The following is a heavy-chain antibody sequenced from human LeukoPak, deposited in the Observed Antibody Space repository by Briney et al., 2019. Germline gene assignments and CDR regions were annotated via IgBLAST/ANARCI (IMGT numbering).Heavy chain of an antibody. CDR2: IYSGGST. CDR3: ARGGDGYNYFDY. CDR1: GFTVSSNY. D-gene: IGHD5-24*01. Sequence: PAGSLRLSCAASGFTVSSNYMSWVRQPPGKGLEWIAVIYSGGSTYYPDSVKGRFTISRDNSKNTLYLQMNSLRAEDTAVYYCARGGDGYNYFDYWGQGTLVTVSS. V-gene: IGHV3-66*02. J-gene: IGHJ4*02.